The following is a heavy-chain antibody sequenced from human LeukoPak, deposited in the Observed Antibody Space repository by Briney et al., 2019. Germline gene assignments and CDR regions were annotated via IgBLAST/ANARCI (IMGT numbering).Heavy chain of an antibody. CDR1: GYTFTSYG. J-gene: IGHJ5*02. D-gene: IGHD6-13*01. CDR2: ISAYNGNT. V-gene: IGHV1-18*01. Sequence: GASVKVSCKASGYTFTSYGISWVRQAPGQGLEWMGWISAYNGNTNYAQKLQGRVTMTTDTSTSTVYMELRSLRSDDTAVYYCARVQIGYSSSWYLFDPWGQGTLVTVSS. CDR3: ARVQIGYSSSWYLFDP.